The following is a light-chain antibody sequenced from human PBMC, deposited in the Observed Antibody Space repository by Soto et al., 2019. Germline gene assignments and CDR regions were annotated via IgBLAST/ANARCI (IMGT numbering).Light chain of an antibody. Sequence: DIQMTQSPSSLFASVGDRVSITCRASQGIRNNLGWYQQRPGKAPKRLIYGTSNLQTGVPSRFSGSGSGTDFTFTISSLQPEDIATYYCQQYDNLPRTFGPGTKVDIK. J-gene: IGKJ3*01. CDR1: QGIRNN. V-gene: IGKV1-33*01. CDR3: QQYDNLPRT. CDR2: GTS.